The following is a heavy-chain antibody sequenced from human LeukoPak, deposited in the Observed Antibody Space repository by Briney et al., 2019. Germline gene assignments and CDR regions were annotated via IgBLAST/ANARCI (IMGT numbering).Heavy chain of an antibody. D-gene: IGHD1-1*01. J-gene: IGHJ6*02. CDR3: AKVGASFYYGMDV. Sequence: GSPRLSCAASGFTFSSYAMSWVRQAPGKGLEWVSAISGSGGSTYYADSVKGRFTISRDNSKNTLYLQMNSLRAEDTAVYYCAKVGASFYYGMDVWGQGTTAADSS. CDR1: GFTFSSYA. V-gene: IGHV3-23*01. CDR2: ISGSGGST.